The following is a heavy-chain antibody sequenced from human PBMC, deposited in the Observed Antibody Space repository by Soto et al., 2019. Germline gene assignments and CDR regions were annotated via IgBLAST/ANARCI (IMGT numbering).Heavy chain of an antibody. D-gene: IGHD4-4*01. V-gene: IGHV4-59*01. CDR2: IYYSGST. CDR1: GGSISTYY. CDR3: AREDYKDDGDGFDV. Sequence: QVQLQESGPGLVKTSETLSLTCTVSGGSISTYYWSWIRQPPGKGLEWIGYIYYSGSTMYNPSLKSRVTISVDTSKNQFSLNLRSVTAADTAVYYCAREDYKDDGDGFDVWGQGTVVTVSS. J-gene: IGHJ3*01.